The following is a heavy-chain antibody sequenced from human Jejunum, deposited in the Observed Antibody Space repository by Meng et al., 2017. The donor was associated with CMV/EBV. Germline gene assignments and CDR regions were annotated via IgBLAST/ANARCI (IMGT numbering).Heavy chain of an antibody. D-gene: IGHD1-26*01. J-gene: IGHJ4*02. Sequence: QVQLVESGGGVVQPGGSLRLYCAASGFSFSTFGMHWVRQAPGKGLEWVAFVQSDGSRQNYAASLKGRFTISRDNSKNTLSLQMNSLRVDDTAVYFCAKEVFGRSFFDYWGQGILVTVSS. CDR2: VQSDGSRQ. CDR1: GFSFSTFG. V-gene: IGHV3-30*02. CDR3: AKEVFGRSFFDY.